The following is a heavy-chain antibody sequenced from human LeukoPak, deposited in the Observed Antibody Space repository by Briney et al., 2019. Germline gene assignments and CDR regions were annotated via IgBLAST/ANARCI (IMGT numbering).Heavy chain of an antibody. CDR3: ARASPTTNKGAYGWFDP. J-gene: IGHJ5*02. D-gene: IGHD1-14*01. Sequence: PSETLSLTCTVSGGSISGYYWSWIRQPAGKGLEWIGRIYTSGSTNYNPSLKSRVTMSVDTPKNQFSLKLSSVTAVDTAVYYCARASPTTNKGAYGWFDPWGQGTLVTVSS. CDR1: GGSISGYY. CDR2: IYTSGST. V-gene: IGHV4-4*07.